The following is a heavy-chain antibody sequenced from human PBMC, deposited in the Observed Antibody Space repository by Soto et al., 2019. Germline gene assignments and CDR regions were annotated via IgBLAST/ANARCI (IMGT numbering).Heavy chain of an antibody. CDR1: GYTFTSYG. CDR2: ISAYNGNT. CDR3: ARLRARGAFRCRTLLWYYYYMDV. V-gene: IGHV1-18*01. J-gene: IGHJ6*03. D-gene: IGHD1-26*01. Sequence: ASVKVSCKASGYTFTSYGISWVRQAPGQGLEWMGWISAYNGNTNYAQKLQGRVTMTTDTSTSTAYMELRSLRSDDTAVYYCARLRARGAFRCRTLLWYYYYMDVWGKGTTVTVSS.